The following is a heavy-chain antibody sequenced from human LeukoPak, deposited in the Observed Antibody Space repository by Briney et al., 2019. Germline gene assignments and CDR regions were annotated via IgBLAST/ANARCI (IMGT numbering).Heavy chain of an antibody. CDR1: GYPISSGYY. J-gene: IGHJ3*02. Sequence: SDTLSLLCTVSGYPISSGYYWGWIRQPPGEGLEWIGTLSHSGSSYYNPSLKSPVAISVDTAKNQFSLTLSSVTAADTAVYYCARPVFTMVRGVMGAFDIWGQGTMVTVSS. D-gene: IGHD3-10*01. CDR2: LSHSGSS. V-gene: IGHV4-38-2*02. CDR3: ARPVFTMVRGVMGAFDI.